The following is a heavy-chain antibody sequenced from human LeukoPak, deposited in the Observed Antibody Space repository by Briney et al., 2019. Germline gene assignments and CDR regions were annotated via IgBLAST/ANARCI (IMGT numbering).Heavy chain of an antibody. J-gene: IGHJ4*02. CDR1: GGSISSSNW. D-gene: IGHD6-13*01. Sequence: PSESLPLTCAVSGGSISSSNWWSWVRQPPGKGLEWIGEIYHSGSTNYNPSLKSRVTISVDKSKNQFSLKLSSVTAADTAVYYCAREGSDSSSWYDYWGQGTLVTVSS. V-gene: IGHV4-4*02. CDR3: AREGSDSSSWYDY. CDR2: IYHSGST.